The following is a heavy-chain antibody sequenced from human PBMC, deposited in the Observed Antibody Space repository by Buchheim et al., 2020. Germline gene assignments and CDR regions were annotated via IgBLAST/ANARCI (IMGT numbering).Heavy chain of an antibody. V-gene: IGHV3-33*01. CDR2: IWYDGSNK. D-gene: IGHD3-3*01. CDR1: GFTFSSYG. J-gene: IGHJ6*02. CDR3: ARDWRSTYYDFWSGYYTYGMDV. Sequence: QVQLVESGGGVVQPGRSLRLSCAASGFTFSSYGMHWVRQAPGKGLEWVAVIWYDGSNKYYADSVKGRFNISRDNSKNTLYLQVNSLRAEDTAVYYCARDWRSTYYDFWSGYYTYGMDVWGQGTT.